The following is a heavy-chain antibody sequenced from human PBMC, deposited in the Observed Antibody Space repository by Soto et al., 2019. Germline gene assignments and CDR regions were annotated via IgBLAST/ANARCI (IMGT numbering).Heavy chain of an antibody. CDR3: ARSPLIAAAALVGNWFDP. V-gene: IGHV3-33*01. CDR1: GFTFSSYG. Sequence: QVQLVESGGGVVQPGRSLRLSCAASGFTFSSYGMHWVRQAPGKGLEWVAVIWYDGSNKYYADSVKGRFTISRDNSKNPLYLQMNSLRAEDTAVYYCARSPLIAAAALVGNWFDPWGQGTLVTVSS. J-gene: IGHJ5*02. CDR2: IWYDGSNK. D-gene: IGHD6-13*01.